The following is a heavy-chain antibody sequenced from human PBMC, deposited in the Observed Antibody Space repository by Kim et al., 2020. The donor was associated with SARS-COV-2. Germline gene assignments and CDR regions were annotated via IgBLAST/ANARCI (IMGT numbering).Heavy chain of an antibody. CDR2: IYPGDSDT. CDR1: GYSFTNYW. Sequence: VESLKISCKGSGYSFTNYWIGWVRQMPGKGLEWMGIIYPGDSDTRYSPSFQGQVTMSADKSTSTAYLQWSSLTASDTAMYYCARIPCTSSTCFVRFDYWGQGTLVTVSS. CDR3: ARIPCTSSTCFVRFDY. J-gene: IGHJ4*02. V-gene: IGHV5-51*01. D-gene: IGHD2-2*01.